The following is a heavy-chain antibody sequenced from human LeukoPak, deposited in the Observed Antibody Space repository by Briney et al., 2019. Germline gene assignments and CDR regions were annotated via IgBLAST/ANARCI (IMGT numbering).Heavy chain of an antibody. D-gene: IGHD6-19*01. CDR1: GGSISSYY. CDR3: ARVRAVAGTAWYYFDY. Sequence: PSETLSLTCTVSGGSISSYYWSWIRQPPGKGLEWIGYIYYSGSTNYNPSLKSRVTISVDTSKNQFSLKLSSVTAADTAVYYCARVRAVAGTAWYYFDYWGQGTLVTVSS. J-gene: IGHJ4*02. CDR2: IYYSGST. V-gene: IGHV4-59*01.